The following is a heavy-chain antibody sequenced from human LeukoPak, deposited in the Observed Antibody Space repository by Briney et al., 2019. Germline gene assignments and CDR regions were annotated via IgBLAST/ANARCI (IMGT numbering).Heavy chain of an antibody. CDR1: GYFISSYY. CDR3: ARDTEQQLVPGGWFDP. Sequence: PSETLSLTCTVSGYFISSYYWSWIRQPAGKGLEWIGRIYTSGSTNYNPSLKSRVTMSVDTSKNQFSLKLSSVTAADTAVYYRARDTEQQLVPGGWFDPWGQGTLVTVSS. V-gene: IGHV4-4*07. D-gene: IGHD6-13*01. J-gene: IGHJ5*02. CDR2: IYTSGST.